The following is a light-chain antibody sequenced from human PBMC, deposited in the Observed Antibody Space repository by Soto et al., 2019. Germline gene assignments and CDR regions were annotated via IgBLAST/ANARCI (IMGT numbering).Light chain of an antibody. CDR1: QSVSSN. V-gene: IGKV3-15*01. J-gene: IGKJ2*01. CDR2: VAS. Sequence: EIVMTQSPAILSVSPGDRATLSCRASQSVSSNLAWYQQQPGHAPRLLIYVASTMATGIPARFSVSGSGTEFTLTISSLQSEDFAAYYCQQYNNWPYTFGQGTKLEIK. CDR3: QQYNNWPYT.